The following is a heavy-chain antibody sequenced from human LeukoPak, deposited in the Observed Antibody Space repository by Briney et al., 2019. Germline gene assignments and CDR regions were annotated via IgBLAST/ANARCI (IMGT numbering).Heavy chain of an antibody. CDR1: GFTFDDYA. J-gene: IGHJ4*02. D-gene: IGHD6-13*01. CDR3: ARVGSSWSPGPDDVDY. Sequence: LRLSCAASGFTFDDYAMHWIRQPPGKGLEWIGEINHSGSTNYNPSLKSRVTISVDTSKNQFSLKLSSVTAADTAVYYCARVGSSWSPGPDDVDYWGQGTLVTVSS. CDR2: INHSGST. V-gene: IGHV4-34*01.